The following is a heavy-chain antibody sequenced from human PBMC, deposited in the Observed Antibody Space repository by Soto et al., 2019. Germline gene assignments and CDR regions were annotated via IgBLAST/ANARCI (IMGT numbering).Heavy chain of an antibody. CDR3: ATTQRTTVTTHDY. D-gene: IGHD4-17*01. J-gene: IGHJ4*02. V-gene: IGHV3-21*01. Sequence: GGSLRLSCAASGFTFSSYSMNWVRQAPGKGLEWVSSISSSSSYIYYADSVKGRFTISRDNAKNSLYLQMNSLRAEDTAVYYCATTQRTTVTTHDYWGQGTLVTVSS. CDR1: GFTFSSYS. CDR2: ISSSSSYI.